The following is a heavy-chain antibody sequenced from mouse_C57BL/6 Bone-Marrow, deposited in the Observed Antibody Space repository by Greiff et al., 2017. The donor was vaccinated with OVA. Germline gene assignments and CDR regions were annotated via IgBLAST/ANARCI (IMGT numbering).Heavy chain of an antibody. J-gene: IGHJ1*03. V-gene: IGHV1-18*01. CDR2: INPNNGGT. Sequence: SGPELVKPGASVKIPRKASGYTFTDYNMDWVKQSHGKSLEWIGDINPNNGGTIYNQKFKGKATLTVDKSSSTAYMELRSLTSEDTAVYYCARATVVATDWYFDVWGTGTMVTVSS. D-gene: IGHD1-1*01. CDR1: GYTFTDYN. CDR3: ARATVVATDWYFDV.